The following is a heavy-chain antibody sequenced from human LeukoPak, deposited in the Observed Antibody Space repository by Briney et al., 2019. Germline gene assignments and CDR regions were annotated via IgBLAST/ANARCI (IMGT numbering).Heavy chain of an antibody. D-gene: IGHD3-16*02. Sequence: SVKVSCKASGGTFSSYAISWVRQAPGQGLEWMGRIIPILGIANYAQKFQGRVTITADKSTSTAYMELSSLRSEDTAVYYCAREVSGDYVWGSYRPPLYYFDYWSQGTLVTVSS. CDR2: IIPILGIA. J-gene: IGHJ4*02. CDR1: GGTFSSYA. V-gene: IGHV1-69*04. CDR3: AREVSGDYVWGSYRPPLYYFDY.